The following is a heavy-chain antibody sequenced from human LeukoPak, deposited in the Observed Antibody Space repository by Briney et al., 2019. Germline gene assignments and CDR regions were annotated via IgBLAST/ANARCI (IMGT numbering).Heavy chain of an antibody. V-gene: IGHV4-4*07. CDR3: QNYGSAPLRY. CDR1: GGFICIYY. J-gene: IGHJ4*02. D-gene: IGHD3-10*01. CDR2: IYTSGST. Sequence: SETLSLTCTVSGGFICIYYWSWIRRPAGKGLEWIGRIYTSGSTNYNPSLMSRVTISVDTSKNQFSLKLSSVTAADTAVCARQNYGSAPLRYWGQGTLVTVSS.